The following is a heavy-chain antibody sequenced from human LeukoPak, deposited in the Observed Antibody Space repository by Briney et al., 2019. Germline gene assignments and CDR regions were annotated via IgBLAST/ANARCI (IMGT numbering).Heavy chain of an antibody. CDR1: GGSISSGSYY. CDR2: IYTSGST. V-gene: IGHV4-61*02. CDR3: ARDSTTVVLRYFDWPVDAFDT. J-gene: IGHJ3*02. Sequence: SETLSLTCTVSGGSISSGSYYWSWIRQPAGKGLEWIGRIYTSGSTNYNPSLKSRVTISVDTSKNQFSLKLSSVTAADTAVYYCARDSTTVVLRYFDWPVDAFDTWGQGTMVTVSS. D-gene: IGHD3-9*01.